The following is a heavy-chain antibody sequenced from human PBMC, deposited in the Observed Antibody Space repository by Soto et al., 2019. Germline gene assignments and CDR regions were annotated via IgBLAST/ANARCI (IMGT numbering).Heavy chain of an antibody. V-gene: IGHV1-69*02. CDR3: ARVLIGYYGMDV. Sequence: QVQLVQSGAEVKKPGSSVKVSCKASGGTFSSYTISWVRQAPGQGLEWMGRIIPILGIANYAQKFQGRVTITADKSTSTADMELSSLRSEDTAVYYCARVLIGYYGMDVWGQGTTVTVSS. D-gene: IGHD3-22*01. CDR2: IIPILGIA. J-gene: IGHJ6*02. CDR1: GGTFSSYT.